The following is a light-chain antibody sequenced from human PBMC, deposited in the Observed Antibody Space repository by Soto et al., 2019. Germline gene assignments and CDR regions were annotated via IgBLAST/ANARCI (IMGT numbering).Light chain of an antibody. J-gene: IGKJ2*01. CDR2: GAS. CDR1: QSVTSNF. V-gene: IGKV3-20*01. Sequence: ENVLTQSPGTLSLSPGERATLSCRASQSVTSNFLAWYQQKPGQAPRLLIYGASTRAAGVPDRFSGSGSGTDVTLTITGLEPEDFAVYYCQQYGRSPLLYPFGPGTKL. CDR3: QQYGRSPLLYP.